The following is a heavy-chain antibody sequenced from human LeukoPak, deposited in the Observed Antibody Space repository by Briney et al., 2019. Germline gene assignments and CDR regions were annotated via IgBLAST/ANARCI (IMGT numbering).Heavy chain of an antibody. CDR2: INPNSGGA. D-gene: IGHD3-22*01. J-gene: IGHJ3*02. CDR1: GSSFTGFY. CDR3: ACSYQYDKGGSRVVIDAFEI. Sequence: ASVKVSCKASGSSFTGFYIHWVRQAPGQGLEWMGWINPNSGGARYSQKFQGRVTMTRDTSISTGYMELSRLRSDDTAVYYCACSYQYDKGGSRVVIDAFEIWGQGTRVTVSS. V-gene: IGHV1-2*02.